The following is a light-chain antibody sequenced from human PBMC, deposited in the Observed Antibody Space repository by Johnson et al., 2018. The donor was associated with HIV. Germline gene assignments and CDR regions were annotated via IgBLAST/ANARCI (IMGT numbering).Light chain of an antibody. CDR2: ENN. Sequence: QSVLTQPPSVSAAPGQKVTISCSGTKSNIGNNYVSWYQQLPGTAPKLLIYENNKRPSGTPDRFSGSKSATSATLGITGLQTGDEADYYCGTWDSSLSGLYVFGTGTKVTVL. J-gene: IGLJ1*01. CDR3: GTWDSSLSGLYV. CDR1: KSNIGNNY. V-gene: IGLV1-51*02.